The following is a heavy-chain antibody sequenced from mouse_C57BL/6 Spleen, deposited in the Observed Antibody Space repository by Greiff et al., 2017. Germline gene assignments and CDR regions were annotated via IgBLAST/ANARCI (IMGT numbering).Heavy chain of an antibody. CDR1: GYSFTGYY. D-gene: IGHD1-1*01. CDR3: AITTPAY. J-gene: IGHJ3*01. V-gene: IGHV1-42*01. CDR2: INPSTGGT. Sequence: EVQLKQSGPELVKPGASVKISCKASGYSFTGYYMNWVKQSPEKSLEWIGEINPSTGGTTYNQKFKAKATLTVDKSSSTAYMQLKSLTSEDSAVYYCAITTPAYWGQGTLVTVSA.